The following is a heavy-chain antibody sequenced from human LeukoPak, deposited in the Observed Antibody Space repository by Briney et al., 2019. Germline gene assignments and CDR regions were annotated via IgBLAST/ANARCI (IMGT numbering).Heavy chain of an antibody. V-gene: IGHV4-28*03. CDR1: GYSITSSSW. CDR2: IYHSGTT. D-gene: IGHD6-19*01. CDR3: ARGQVASSGYIDY. J-gene: IGHJ4*02. Sequence: SETLSLTCAVSGYSITSSSWWGWIRQPPGKGLEWIGYIYHSGTTYYNPSLKSRVTISVDTSKNQFSLKLSSVTAADTAVYYCARGQVASSGYIDYWGQGTLVTVSS.